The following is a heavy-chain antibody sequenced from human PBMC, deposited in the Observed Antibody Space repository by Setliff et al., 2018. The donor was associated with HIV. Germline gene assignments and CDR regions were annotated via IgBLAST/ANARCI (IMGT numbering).Heavy chain of an antibody. CDR3: ARASTALTYYGMDV. Sequence: ASVKVSCKASGYTFISYGINWVRQAPGQGFEWLGWIGPYNDITNYAQKFQGRVTMTTDTSTDTAYMELRSLRSDDTAVYYCARASTALTYYGMDVWGQGTTVTVSS. CDR1: GYTFISYG. V-gene: IGHV1-18*01. J-gene: IGHJ6*02. CDR2: IGPYNDIT.